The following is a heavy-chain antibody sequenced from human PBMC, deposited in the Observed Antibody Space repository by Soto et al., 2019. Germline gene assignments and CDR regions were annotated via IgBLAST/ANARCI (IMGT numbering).Heavy chain of an antibody. J-gene: IGHJ4*02. D-gene: IGHD3-10*01. Sequence: WIRQHPGKGLEWIGYISYDGSTYYNPSLKSRVTISVDTSENQFSLELSSVTAADTAVYYCAGRRLSLDSWGQGALVTVSS. V-gene: IGHV4-31*02. CDR3: AGRRLSLDS. CDR2: ISYDGST.